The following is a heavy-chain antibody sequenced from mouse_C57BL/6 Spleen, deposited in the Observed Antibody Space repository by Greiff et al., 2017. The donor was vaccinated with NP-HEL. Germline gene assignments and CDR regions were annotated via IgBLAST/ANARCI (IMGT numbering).Heavy chain of an antibody. V-gene: IGHV1-7*01. CDR1: GYTFTSYW. CDR2: INPSSGYT. Sequence: VQLQQSGAELAKPGASVKLSCKASGYTFTSYWMHWVKQRPGQGLEWIGYINPSSGYTNYNQKFKDKATLTVDKSSSTAYMQLSSLTYEDSAVYYCARSESYSFACWGQGTLVTVSA. CDR3: ARSESYSFAC. D-gene: IGHD2-12*01. J-gene: IGHJ3*01.